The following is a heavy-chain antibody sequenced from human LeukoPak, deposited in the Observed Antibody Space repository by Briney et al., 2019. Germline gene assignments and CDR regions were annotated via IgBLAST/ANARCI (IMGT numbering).Heavy chain of an antibody. CDR2: INHSGST. Sequence: SETLSLTCAVYNVSFSYYYWSWIRQPPGKGLEWIGEINHSGSTNYNPSLKSRVTISVDTSKNQFSLKLSSVTAADTAVYYCARVTDTMIVVVITEGPHFDYWGQGTLVTVSS. V-gene: IGHV4-34*01. J-gene: IGHJ4*02. CDR3: ARVTDTMIVVVITEGPHFDY. CDR1: NVSFSYYY. D-gene: IGHD3-22*01.